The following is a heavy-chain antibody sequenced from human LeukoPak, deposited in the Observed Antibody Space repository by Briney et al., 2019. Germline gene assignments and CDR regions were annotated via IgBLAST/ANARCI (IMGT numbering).Heavy chain of an antibody. CDR2: ISNSGNTI. CDR3: SAGEGYYDSSDYYSAWAFNV. J-gene: IGHJ3*01. CDR1: GFTFSDYY. V-gene: IGHV3-11*04. Sequence: GGCLRLSCAASGFTFSDYYMSWIRQAPGKGLEWVSYISNSGNTIYYADSVKGRFTISRDNAKNSLYLQMNSLRAEDTAVYYCSAGEGYYDSSDYYSAWAFNVWGQGTMVTVSS. D-gene: IGHD3-22*01.